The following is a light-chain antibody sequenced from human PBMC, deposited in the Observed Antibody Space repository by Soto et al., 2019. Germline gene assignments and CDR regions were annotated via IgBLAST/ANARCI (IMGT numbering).Light chain of an antibody. CDR1: SNDIGAYNF. V-gene: IGLV2-14*03. CDR3: SSYTTSSLYV. CDR2: DVS. Sequence: QSVRTQPASVSGSPGQSITISCTGTSNDIGAYNFVSWYQQHPGKAPKLMIYDVSNRPSGLSNRFSGSKSGSTASLTISGLQAEDEADYYCSSYTTSSLYVFGTGTKVTVL. J-gene: IGLJ1*01.